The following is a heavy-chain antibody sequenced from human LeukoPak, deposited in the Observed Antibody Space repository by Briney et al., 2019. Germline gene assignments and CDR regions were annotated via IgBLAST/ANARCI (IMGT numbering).Heavy chain of an antibody. CDR1: EFLNNYW. CDR2: IKEDGGEI. D-gene: IGHD1-26*01. Sequence: GSLRLSCGTSEFLNNYWMSWVRQAPQKGLEWVANIKEDGGEIYYVDSVKGRFIISRDNAKNSLYLQMNSLRAEDTAVYYCARDKVVGATRLDYWGQGTLVTVSS. CDR3: ARDKVVGATRLDY. J-gene: IGHJ4*02. V-gene: IGHV3-7*01.